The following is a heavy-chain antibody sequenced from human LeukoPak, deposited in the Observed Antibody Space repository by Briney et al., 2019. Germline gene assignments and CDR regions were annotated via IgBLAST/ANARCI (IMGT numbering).Heavy chain of an antibody. CDR1: GGSISSSSYY. J-gene: IGHJ4*02. CDR2: IYYSGST. D-gene: IGHD6-13*01. V-gene: IGHV4-39*07. CDR3: ARVDSSSWYADYFDY. Sequence: SETLSLTCTVSGGSISSSSYYWGWIRQPPGKGLEWIGSIYYSGSTYYNPSLKSRVTISVDTSKNQFSLKLSSVTAADTAVYYCARVDSSSWYADYFDYWGQGTLVTVSS.